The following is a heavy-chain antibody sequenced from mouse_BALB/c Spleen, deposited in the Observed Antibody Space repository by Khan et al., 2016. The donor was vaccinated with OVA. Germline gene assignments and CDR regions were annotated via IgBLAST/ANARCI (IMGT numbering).Heavy chain of an antibody. CDR3: LRSLFYYGSAYEGFAY. CDR2: ISPNSDGS. CDR1: GYTFTSYV. J-gene: IGHJ3*01. Sequence: VQLKQSGPELVKPGASVKMSCKASGYTFTSYVMHWVKQKPRQGLEWIGYISPNSDGSKYNEKFRGKATLTSDKSSSTAYMELSSLTSEDSVVYYCLRSLFYYGSAYEGFAYWGQGTLVTVSA. V-gene: IGHV1S136*01. D-gene: IGHD1-1*01.